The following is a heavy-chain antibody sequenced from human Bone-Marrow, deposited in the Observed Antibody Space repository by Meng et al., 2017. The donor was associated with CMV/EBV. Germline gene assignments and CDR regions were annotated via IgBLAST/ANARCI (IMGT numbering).Heavy chain of an antibody. D-gene: IGHD3-3*01. V-gene: IGHV1-46*01. CDR3: AREYYDFWSGYSGGWFDP. J-gene: IGHJ5*02. CDR2: INPSGGST. Sequence: GESLKISCAASGFTFSSYWMSWVRQAPGQGLEWMGIINPSGGSTSYAQKFQGRVTMTRDTSTSTVYMELSSLRSEDTAVYYCAREYYDFWSGYSGGWFDPWGQGTLVPVSS. CDR1: GFTFSSYW.